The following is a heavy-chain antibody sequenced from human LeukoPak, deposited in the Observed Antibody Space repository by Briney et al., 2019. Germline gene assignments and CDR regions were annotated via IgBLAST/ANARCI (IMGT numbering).Heavy chain of an antibody. CDR2: ISYSGRT. D-gene: IGHD6-13*01. CDR3: ARASPRTYSSSWYVYYYMDV. CDR1: GDSISGSSYY. J-gene: IGHJ6*03. Sequence: PSETLSLTCTVSGDSISGSSYYWTWVRQPPGKGLEWVASISYSGRTYYKPSLKSRVTISVDTSKNQFSLKLSSVTAADTAVYYCARASPRTYSSSWYVYYYMDVWGKGTTVTVSS. V-gene: IGHV4-39*07.